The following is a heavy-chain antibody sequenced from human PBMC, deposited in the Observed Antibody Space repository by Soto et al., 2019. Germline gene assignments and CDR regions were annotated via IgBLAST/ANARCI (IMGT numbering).Heavy chain of an antibody. Sequence: GGSLRLSCVASGFTFSSYAMSWVRQAPGKGLEWVSTFSIGVYSAYYADSVKGRFTASRDDSKNTLYLQMNSLTVEDTATYYCTKDQRSSNYCYGTWGQGTLVTVSS. CDR1: GFTFSSYA. J-gene: IGHJ5*02. D-gene: IGHD3-22*01. CDR2: FSIGVYSA. CDR3: TKDQRSSNYCYGT. V-gene: IGHV3-23*01.